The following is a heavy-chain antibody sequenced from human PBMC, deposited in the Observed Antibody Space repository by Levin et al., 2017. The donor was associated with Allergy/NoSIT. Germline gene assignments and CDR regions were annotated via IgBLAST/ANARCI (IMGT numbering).Heavy chain of an antibody. D-gene: IGHD3-22*01. CDR1: GFTFSSYW. J-gene: IGHJ4*02. CDR3: ARGYYDTSTYTASI. CDR2: INSDESRT. V-gene: IGHV3-74*01. Sequence: GGSLRLSCAASGFTFSSYWMHWVRQAPGKGLMWVSRINSDESRTNYADSVKGRFTISRDNAKNTLYLQMNSLRAEDKAVYYCARGYYDTSTYTASIWGQGTLVTVSS.